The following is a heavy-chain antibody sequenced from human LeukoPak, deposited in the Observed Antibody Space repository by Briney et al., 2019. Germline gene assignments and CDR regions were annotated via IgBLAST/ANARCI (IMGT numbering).Heavy chain of an antibody. J-gene: IGHJ4*02. Sequence: GGSLRLSCAASGFTFSSYSMNWVRQAPGKGLEWVSFISTSSSYIYYADSVKGRFTISRDNDKNSLYLQMNSLRAEDTAVYYCATEGYCSGGSCYSFDYWGQGTLVTVFS. CDR1: GFTFSSYS. CDR2: ISTSSSYI. CDR3: ATEGYCSGGSCYSFDY. D-gene: IGHD2-15*01. V-gene: IGHV3-21*01.